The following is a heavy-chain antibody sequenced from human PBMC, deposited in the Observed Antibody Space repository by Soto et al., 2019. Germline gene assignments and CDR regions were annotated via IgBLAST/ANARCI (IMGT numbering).Heavy chain of an antibody. D-gene: IGHD2-8*01. J-gene: IGHJ4*02. CDR1: GFTFSSYG. Sequence: GGSLRLSCAASGFTFSSYGMHWVRQAPGKGLEWVAVISYDGSNKYYADSVKGRFTISRDNSKNTLYLQMNSLRAEDTAVYYCANHGELYCTNGVCSWPEYYFDYWGQGTLVTVSS. CDR3: ANHGELYCTNGVCSWPEYYFDY. V-gene: IGHV3-30*18. CDR2: ISYDGSNK.